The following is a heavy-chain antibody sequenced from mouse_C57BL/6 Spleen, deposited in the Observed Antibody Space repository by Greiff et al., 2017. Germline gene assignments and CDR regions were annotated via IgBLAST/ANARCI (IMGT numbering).Heavy chain of an antibody. J-gene: IGHJ1*03. CDR3: ARRTTVVARRYFDV. D-gene: IGHD1-1*01. CDR2: IDPSDSYT. V-gene: IGHV1-50*01. CDR1: GYTFTSYW. Sequence: VQLVESGAELVKPGASVKLSCKASGYTFTSYWMQWVKQRPGQGLEWIGEIDPSDSYTNYNQKFKGKATLTVDTSSSTAYMQLSSLTSEDSAVYYCARRTTVVARRYFDVWGTGTTVTVSS.